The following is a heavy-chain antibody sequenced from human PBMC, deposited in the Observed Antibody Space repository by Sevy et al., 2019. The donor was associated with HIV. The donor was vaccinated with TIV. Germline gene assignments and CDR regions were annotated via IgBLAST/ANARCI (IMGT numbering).Heavy chain of an antibody. CDR3: AKRGVVVERQLVIFDY. V-gene: IGHV3-30*02. CDR1: GFTFSSYG. Sequence: GGSLRLSCAASGFTFSSYGMHWVRQAPGKGLEWVAFIRYDGSNKYYADSVKGRFTISRDNSKNTLYLQMNSLRAEDTAVYYCAKRGVVVERQLVIFDYWGQGTLVTVSS. J-gene: IGHJ4*02. CDR2: IRYDGSNK. D-gene: IGHD3-22*01.